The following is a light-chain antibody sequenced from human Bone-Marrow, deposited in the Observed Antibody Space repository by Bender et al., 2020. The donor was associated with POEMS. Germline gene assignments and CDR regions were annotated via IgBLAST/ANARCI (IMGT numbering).Light chain of an antibody. CDR2: ELT. J-gene: IGLJ1*01. Sequence: QSALTQPASVSGSPGQSITISCTGSSSDIGSNNLISWYQQHPGKAPKLMIYELTKRPSGVSYRFSGSKSGNTASLTISGLQTEDEADYYCCSFARGNIYVFGTGTTVTVL. CDR3: CSFARGNIYV. V-gene: IGLV2-23*02. CDR1: SSDIGSNNL.